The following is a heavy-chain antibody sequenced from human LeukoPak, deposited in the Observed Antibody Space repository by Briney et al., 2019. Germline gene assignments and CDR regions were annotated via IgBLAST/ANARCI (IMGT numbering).Heavy chain of an antibody. CDR3: ARSPQLWLGGAYFDY. Sequence: GGSLSLSCAASGFTFSDYYMSWIRQAPGKGLEWVSYISSSGSTIYYADSVKGRFTISRDNAKNSLYLQMNSLRAEDTAVYYCARSPQLWLGGAYFDYWGQGTLVTVSS. V-gene: IGHV3-11*01. CDR2: ISSSGSTI. CDR1: GFTFSDYY. D-gene: IGHD6-19*01. J-gene: IGHJ4*02.